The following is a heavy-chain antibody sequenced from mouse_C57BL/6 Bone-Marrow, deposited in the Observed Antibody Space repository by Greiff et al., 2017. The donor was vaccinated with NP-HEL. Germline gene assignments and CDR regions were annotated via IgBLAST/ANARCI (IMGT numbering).Heavy chain of an antibody. D-gene: IGHD2-4*01. V-gene: IGHV5-4*01. J-gene: IGHJ1*03. CDR2: ISDGGSYT. CDR3: ATTMITYFDV. CDR1: GFTFSSYA. Sequence: EVHLVDSGGGLVKPGGSLKLSCAASGFTFSSYAMSWVRQTPEKRLEWVATISDGGSYTYYPDNVKGRFTISRDNAKNNLYLQMSQLKSEDTAMYYCATTMITYFDVWGTGTTVTVSS.